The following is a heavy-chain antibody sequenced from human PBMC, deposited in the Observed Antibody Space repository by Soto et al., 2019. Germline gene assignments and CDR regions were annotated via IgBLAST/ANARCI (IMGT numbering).Heavy chain of an antibody. CDR1: GFTFSSYG. Sequence: GGSLRLSCAASGFTFSSYGMHWVRQAPGKGLEWVAVIWYDGSNKYYADSVKGRFTISRDNSKNTLYLQMNSLRAEDKAGEYCARGAEYGFWRALSYYMDVWGKGTTVTVSS. J-gene: IGHJ6*03. V-gene: IGHV3-33*01. D-gene: IGHD3-3*01. CDR3: ARGAEYGFWRALSYYMDV. CDR2: IWYDGSNK.